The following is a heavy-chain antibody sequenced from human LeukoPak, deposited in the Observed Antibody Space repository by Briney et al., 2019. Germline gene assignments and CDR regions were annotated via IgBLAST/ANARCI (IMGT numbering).Heavy chain of an antibody. J-gene: IGHJ3*02. D-gene: IGHD1-26*01. CDR1: GGTISRNY. CDR3: ARDRRRELLHAFDI. Sequence: SETLPLTCTVSGGTISRNYWSWIRQPPGKGLEWVAYIDYSGSTNYTPSLKSRLTISMDASKNQFSLTLSSVTAADTAVYYCARDRRRELLHAFDIWGQGTMVTVSS. V-gene: IGHV4-59*01. CDR2: IDYSGST.